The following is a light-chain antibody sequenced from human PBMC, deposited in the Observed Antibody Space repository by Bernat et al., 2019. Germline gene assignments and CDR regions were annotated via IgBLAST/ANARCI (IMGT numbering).Light chain of an antibody. CDR1: SSNIAINT. CDR2: NNN. Sequence: QSVLTQPPSASGTPGQRVTMSCSGSSSNIAINTVNWYQQLPGTAPKLLIYNNNQRPSGVPDRFSGSRSGASASLAISGLQSEDEADYYCAVLDDSLNGPAFGGGTKLTVL. V-gene: IGLV1-44*01. CDR3: AVLDDSLNGPA. J-gene: IGLJ2*01.